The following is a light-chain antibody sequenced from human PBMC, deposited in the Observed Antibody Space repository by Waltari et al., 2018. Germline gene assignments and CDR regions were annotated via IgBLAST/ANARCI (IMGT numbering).Light chain of an antibody. CDR3: QHYLRLPVT. CDR1: QSVTRAF. V-gene: IGKV3-20*01. Sequence: IVLTQSPGTLSLSPGESATLSCRTSQSVTRAFAWYQQKPGQAPRLLIYGASNRATGIPDRFSGSGSGTDFSLTISSLEPEDFAVYYCQHYLRLPVTFGQGTKVEVK. J-gene: IGKJ1*01. CDR2: GAS.